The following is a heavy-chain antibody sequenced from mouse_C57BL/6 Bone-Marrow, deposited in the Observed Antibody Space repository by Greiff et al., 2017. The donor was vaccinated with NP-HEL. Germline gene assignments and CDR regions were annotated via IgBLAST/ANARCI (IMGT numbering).Heavy chain of an antibody. CDR1: GYTFTSYW. J-gene: IGHJ2*01. Sequence: VQLQQPGAELVMPGASVKLSCKASGYTFTSYWMHWVKQRPGQGLEWIGEIDPSDSYTNCNQKFKGKSTLTVDKSSSTAYMQLSSLTSEDSAVYYCARGITTVVPYYFDYWGQGTTLTVSS. D-gene: IGHD1-1*01. V-gene: IGHV1-69*01. CDR2: IDPSDSYT. CDR3: ARGITTVVPYYFDY.